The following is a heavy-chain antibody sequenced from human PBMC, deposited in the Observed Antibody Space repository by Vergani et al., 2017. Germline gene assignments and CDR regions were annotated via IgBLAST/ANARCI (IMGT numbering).Heavy chain of an antibody. CDR3: GRGSDNYN. CDR2: ISYDGTQK. J-gene: IGHJ4*02. D-gene: IGHD1-1*01. Sequence: QVHLVESGGGVVQPGRSLRLSCVVSGFTSSYYGMHWVRQAPGKGLEWVAVISYDGTQKYYADSVKGRFAISRDNSRNTLYLQMNSLRVEDTAVYYCGRGSDNYNWGQGALVTV. CDR1: GFTSSYYG. V-gene: IGHV3-30*03.